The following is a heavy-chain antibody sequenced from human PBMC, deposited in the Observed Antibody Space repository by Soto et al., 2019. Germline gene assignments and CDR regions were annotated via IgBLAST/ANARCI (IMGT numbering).Heavy chain of an antibody. CDR2: IKSKTDGGTT. J-gene: IGHJ6*03. V-gene: IGHV3-15*01. CDR1: GFTFSNAW. Sequence: GGSLRLSCAASGFTFSNAWMSWVRQAPGKGLEWVGRIKSKTDGGTTDYAAPVKGRFTISRDDSKNTLYLQMNSLKTEDTAVYYCTTGVWGVGATTYYYYYMDVWGKGTTVTVSS. CDR3: TTGVWGVGATTYYYYYMDV. D-gene: IGHD1-26*01.